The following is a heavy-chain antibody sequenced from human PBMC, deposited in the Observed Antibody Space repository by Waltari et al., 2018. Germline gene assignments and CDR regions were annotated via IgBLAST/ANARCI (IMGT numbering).Heavy chain of an antibody. Sequence: QVQLQESGPGLVKPSETLSLTCTVSGGSISSYYWSWIRQPPGKGLEWIGYIYYSGSTNYNPSLKSRVTISVDTSKNQFSLKLSSVTAADTAVYYCARDSLERGAFDIWGQGT. J-gene: IGHJ3*02. CDR3: ARDSLERGAFDI. D-gene: IGHD1-1*01. CDR1: GGSISSYY. V-gene: IGHV4-59*01. CDR2: IYYSGST.